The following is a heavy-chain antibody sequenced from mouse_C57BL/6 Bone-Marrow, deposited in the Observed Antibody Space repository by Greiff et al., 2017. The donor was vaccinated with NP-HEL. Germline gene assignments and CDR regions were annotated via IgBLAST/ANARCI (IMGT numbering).Heavy chain of an antibody. CDR1: GYSITSGYY. D-gene: IGHD2-5*01. CDR2: ISYDGSN. V-gene: IGHV3-6*01. J-gene: IGHJ2*01. Sequence: EVQLQESGPGLVKPSQSLSLTCSVTGYSITSGYYWNWIRQFPGNKLEWMGYISYDGSNNYNPSLKNRISITRDTSKNQFFLKLNSVTTEDTATYYCAREDYSNYVYYFDYWGQGTTLTVSS. CDR3: AREDYSNYVYYFDY.